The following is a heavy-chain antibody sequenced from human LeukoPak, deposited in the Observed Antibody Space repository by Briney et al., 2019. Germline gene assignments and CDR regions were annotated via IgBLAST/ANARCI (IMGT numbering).Heavy chain of an antibody. V-gene: IGHV4-30-2*01. D-gene: IGHD6-13*01. CDR3: ARVAAAAAYAFDI. CDR1: GGSISSGAYS. Sequence: SQTLSLTCAVSGGSISSGAYSWSWIRQPPGKGLEGIGYIYHSGSTYCTPSLNSRVTMSVDRSKNQFSLMLSSVTAADTAVYYCARVAAAAAYAFDIWGQGTMVTVSS. J-gene: IGHJ3*02. CDR2: IYHSGST.